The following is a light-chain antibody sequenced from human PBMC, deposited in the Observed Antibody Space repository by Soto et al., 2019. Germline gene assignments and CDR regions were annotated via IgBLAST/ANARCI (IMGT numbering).Light chain of an antibody. V-gene: IGLV2-14*01. CDR3: SSYTSSSTLVV. Sequence: QSVLTQPASVSGSPGQSITISCTGTSSDVGGYNYVSWYQQHPGKAPKLMIYDVSNRPSGVSNRFSGSKSGTTASLTISGLQAEDEADYYCSSYTSSSTLVVFGGGTMVTVL. J-gene: IGLJ2*01. CDR1: SSDVGGYNY. CDR2: DVS.